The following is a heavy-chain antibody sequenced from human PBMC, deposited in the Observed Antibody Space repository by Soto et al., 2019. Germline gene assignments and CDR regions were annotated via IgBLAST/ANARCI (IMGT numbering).Heavy chain of an antibody. V-gene: IGHV4-59*01. CDR3: ARTEYDKIGPDY. Sequence: SETLSLTCSVSGASISTYYWSWIRQPPGKALEWIGYIYNRGSTNQNPSLKSRVSISIDTSKNQFSLRLRSVTAADTAVYYCARTEYDKIGPDYWGQGTLVTVSS. D-gene: IGHD3-22*01. CDR2: IYNRGST. CDR1: GASISTYY. J-gene: IGHJ4*02.